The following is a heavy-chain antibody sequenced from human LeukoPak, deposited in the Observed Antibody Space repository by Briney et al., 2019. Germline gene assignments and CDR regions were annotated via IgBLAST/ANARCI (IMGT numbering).Heavy chain of an antibody. J-gene: IGHJ4*02. CDR2: ISWNSGSI. Sequence: GRSLRLSCAASGFTFDDYAMHWVRQAPGKGLEWVSGISWNSGSIGYADSVKGRFTISRDNAKNSLYLQMNSLRAEDTALYYCARSRSGSVAGTSDYWGQGTLVIVSS. D-gene: IGHD6-19*01. CDR3: ARSRSGSVAGTSDY. CDR1: GFTFDDYA. V-gene: IGHV3-9*01.